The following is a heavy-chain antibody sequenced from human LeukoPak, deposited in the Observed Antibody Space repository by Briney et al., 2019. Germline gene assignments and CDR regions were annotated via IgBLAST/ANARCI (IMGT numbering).Heavy chain of an antibody. CDR1: GGSISSGGYY. V-gene: IGHV4-30-4*08. CDR2: IYYSGST. J-gene: IGHJ4*02. CDR3: ARRDSSGYSSYRHFDY. D-gene: IGHD3-22*01. Sequence: SETLSLTCTVSGGSISSGGYYWTWIRQPPGKGLEWIGYIYYSGSTYYNPSLKSRLTISVDTSNNQFSLKLSSVTAADTAVYYCARRDSSGYSSYRHFDYWGQGTLVTVSS.